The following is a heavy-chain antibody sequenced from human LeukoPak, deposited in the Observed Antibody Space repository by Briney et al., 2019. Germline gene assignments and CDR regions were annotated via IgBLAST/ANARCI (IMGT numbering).Heavy chain of an antibody. J-gene: IGHJ4*02. Sequence: GGSLRLSCAASGFTFSSYAMSWVRQAPGKGLEWVSAISGSGGSTYYADSVKGRFTISRDNSKNTLYLQMNSLRAEDTAVYYCTKDIHWLGYFDYWGQGTLVTVSS. D-gene: IGHD3-9*01. V-gene: IGHV3-23*01. CDR2: ISGSGGST. CDR3: TKDIHWLGYFDY. CDR1: GFTFSSYA.